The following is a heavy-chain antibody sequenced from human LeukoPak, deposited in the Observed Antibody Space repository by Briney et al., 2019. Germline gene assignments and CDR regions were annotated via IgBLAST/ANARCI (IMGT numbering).Heavy chain of an antibody. CDR3: ARHRQGDNYDFWSGYLDY. CDR1: GFTFSSYG. Sequence: PGGSLRLSCAASGFTFSSYGMHWVRQAPGKGLEWVSFIRYDRSNKYYADSVKGRFTISRDNSKNTLYLQLNSLRAEDTAVYYCARHRQGDNYDFWSGYLDYWGQETLLTVSS. CDR2: IRYDRSNK. V-gene: IGHV3-30*02. D-gene: IGHD3-3*01. J-gene: IGHJ4*02.